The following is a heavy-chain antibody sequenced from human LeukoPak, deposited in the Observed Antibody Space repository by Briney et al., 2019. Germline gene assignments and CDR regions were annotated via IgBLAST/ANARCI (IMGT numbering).Heavy chain of an antibody. V-gene: IGHV3-11*01. J-gene: IGHJ4*02. CDR2: ISSSGSTI. CDR3: ARDLHGGAAVFNY. CDR1: GFTFSDYY. Sequence: PGGSLRLSCAASGFTFSDYYMSWIRQAPGEGLEWVSYISSSGSTIYYADSVKGRFTISRDNAKNSLYLQMNSLRAEDTAVYYCARDLHGGAAVFNYWGQGTLVTVSS. D-gene: IGHD2-15*01.